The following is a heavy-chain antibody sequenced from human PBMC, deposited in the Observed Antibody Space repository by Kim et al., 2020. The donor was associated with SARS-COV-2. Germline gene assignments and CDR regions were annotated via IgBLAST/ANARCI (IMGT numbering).Heavy chain of an antibody. V-gene: IGHV1-69*04. CDR1: GGTFSSYA. CDR2: IIPILGIA. CDR3: ARGTFTIFGVATRYYFDY. D-gene: IGHD3-3*01. Sequence: SVKVSCKASGGTFSSYAISWVRQAPGQGLEWMGRIIPILGIANYAQKFQGRVTITADKSTSTAYMELSSLRSEDTAVYYCARGTFTIFGVATRYYFDYWGQGTLVTVSS. J-gene: IGHJ4*02.